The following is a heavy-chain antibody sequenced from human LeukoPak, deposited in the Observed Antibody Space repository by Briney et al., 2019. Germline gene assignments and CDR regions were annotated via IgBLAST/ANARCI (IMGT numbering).Heavy chain of an antibody. CDR3: ARRSGSPFDY. J-gene: IGHJ4*02. D-gene: IGHD1-26*01. CDR1: GFTLTNYA. V-gene: IGHV3-21*01. CDR2: ISSSGNYI. Sequence: GGSLRLSCAVYGFTLTNYAINWVRQAPGKGLEWLSSISSSGNYIHYSDSLKGRFTISRDTSKNSVYLQMNSLSAEDTAVYYCARRSGSPFDYWGQGALVTVSS.